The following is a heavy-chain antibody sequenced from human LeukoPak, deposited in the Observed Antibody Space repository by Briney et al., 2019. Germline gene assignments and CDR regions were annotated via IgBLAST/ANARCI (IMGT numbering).Heavy chain of an antibody. J-gene: IGHJ4*02. D-gene: IGHD6-25*01. V-gene: IGHV1-18*01. CDR2: VSAYNGNT. CDR3: GRHDGGSGWPWLGIDY. CDR1: GYTFTSYG. Sequence: ASVKVSCKASGYTFTSYGISWMRQAPGQGLEWMGWVSAYNGNTNYAQKFQGRVTMTTDTPTSTVYMELRSLRSDDTAVYYCGRHDGGSGWPWLGIDYWGQGTLVTVSS.